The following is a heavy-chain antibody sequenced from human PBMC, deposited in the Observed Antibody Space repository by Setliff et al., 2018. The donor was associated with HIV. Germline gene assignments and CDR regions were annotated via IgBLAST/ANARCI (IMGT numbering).Heavy chain of an antibody. CDR3: ARDHGPRAAAGTADS. J-gene: IGHJ4*02. CDR2: IWYDGSNK. Sequence: GGSLRLSCATSRFSFSTFWMTWVRQAPGKGLEWVAVIWYDGSNKYYTDSVKGRFTISRDNSKNTLYLQMNSLRAEDTAVYYCARDHGPRAAAGTADSWGQGILVTVSS. V-gene: IGHV3-33*08. D-gene: IGHD6-13*01. CDR1: RFSFSTFW.